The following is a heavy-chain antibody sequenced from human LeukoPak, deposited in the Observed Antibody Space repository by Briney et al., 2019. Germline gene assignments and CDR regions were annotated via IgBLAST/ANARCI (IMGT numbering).Heavy chain of an antibody. D-gene: IGHD3-22*01. CDR2: ISSSSSYI. CDR1: GFTFSSYS. J-gene: IGHJ4*02. V-gene: IGHV3-21*01. Sequence: GGSLRLSCAASGFTFSSYSMNWVRQAPGKGLEWVSSISSSSSYIYYADSVKGRFTISRDNAKNSLYLQMNSLRAEDTAVYYCARDGPYYYDSSGYYFDYWGQGTLVTVSS. CDR3: ARDGPYYYDSSGYYFDY.